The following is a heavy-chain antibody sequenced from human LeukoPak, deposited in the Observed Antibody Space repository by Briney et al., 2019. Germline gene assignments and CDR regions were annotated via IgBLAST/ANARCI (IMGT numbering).Heavy chain of an antibody. J-gene: IGHJ5*02. V-gene: IGHV1-69*13. CDR3: ATCSSTSCHSLDNWFDP. Sequence: SVKVSCKASGGTFSNYAISWVRQAPGQGLEWMGGIIPIFGTANYAQKFQGRVTITADESTSTAYMELSSLRSEDTAVYYCATCSSTSCHSLDNWFDPWGQGTLVTVSS. CDR2: IIPIFGTA. D-gene: IGHD2-2*01. CDR1: GGTFSNYA.